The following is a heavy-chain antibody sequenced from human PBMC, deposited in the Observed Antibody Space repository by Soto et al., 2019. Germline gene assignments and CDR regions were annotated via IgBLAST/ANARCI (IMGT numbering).Heavy chain of an antibody. CDR3: ARDANYALTFHYFGMDV. D-gene: IGHD1-7*01. Sequence: QVQLVQSGAEVKKPGASVKVSCKASGDPFTNYYIHWVRQAPGQGPEWMGIINPSSGSTSSAQKFQGRLSLTRDTSASTVFMDLTGLSSEDTAVYYCARDANYALTFHYFGMDVWGQGTTVTISS. CDR2: INPSSGST. J-gene: IGHJ6*02. CDR1: GDPFTNYY. V-gene: IGHV1-46*01.